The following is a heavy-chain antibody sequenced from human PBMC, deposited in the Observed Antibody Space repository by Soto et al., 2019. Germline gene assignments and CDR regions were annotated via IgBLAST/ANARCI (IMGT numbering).Heavy chain of an antibody. D-gene: IGHD3-3*01. V-gene: IGHV3-23*01. Sequence: EVQLLESGGGLVQPGGSLRLSCAASGFTFSSYAMTWVRQAPGKGLEWVSGISGSGGSIYYADSVKGRFTISRDNSKSTLYLQTNSLRVEDTAVYYCPKSVEWLFHYYYGMDVLGQGTTVTGSS. CDR3: PKSVEWLFHYYYGMDV. J-gene: IGHJ6*02. CDR2: ISGSGGSI. CDR1: GFTFSSYA.